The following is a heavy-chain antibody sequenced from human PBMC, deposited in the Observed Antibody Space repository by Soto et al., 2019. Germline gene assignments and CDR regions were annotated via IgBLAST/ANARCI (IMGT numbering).Heavy chain of an antibody. D-gene: IGHD5-12*01. CDR3: ARSVVATGDFDY. CDR2: IYYSGST. Sequence: PSETLSLTCTVSGGSISSYYWSWIRQPPGKGPEWIGYIYYSGSTNYNPSLKSRVTISVDTSKNQFSLKLSSVTAADTAVYYCARSVVATGDFDYWGQGTLVTVSS. V-gene: IGHV4-59*01. CDR1: GGSISSYY. J-gene: IGHJ4*02.